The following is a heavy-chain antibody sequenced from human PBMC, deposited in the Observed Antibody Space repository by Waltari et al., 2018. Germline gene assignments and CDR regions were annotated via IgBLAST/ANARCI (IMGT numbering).Heavy chain of an antibody. CDR3: ARRKDYGGNLFDY. D-gene: IGHD4-17*01. J-gene: IGHJ4*02. CDR1: GYSFTSYW. CDR2: IDPSDSYT. V-gene: IGHV5-10-1*03. Sequence: EVQLVQSGAEVKKPGESLRISCKGSGYSFTSYWISWVRQMPEQGLEWMGKIDPSDSYTNYSPAFQGHVTSSADKSISTAYLQCSSLKASDTAIYYCARRKDYGGNLFDYWGQGTLVTVSS.